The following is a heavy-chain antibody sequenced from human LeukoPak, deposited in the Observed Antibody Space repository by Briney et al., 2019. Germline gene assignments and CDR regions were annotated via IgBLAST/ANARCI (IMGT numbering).Heavy chain of an antibody. CDR2: INPNGGST. CDR1: GYSFTSYY. J-gene: IGHJ6*03. D-gene: IGHD6-19*01. CDR3: ARGGSSGWDPQFYFYMDV. Sequence: ASVKVSCKASGYSFTSYYMHWVRQAPGQGLEWMGIINPNGGSTNYALKFQGRVTMTRDTSTTTVYMELSSLRSEDTAVYYCARGGSSGWDPQFYFYMDVWGKGTTVTISS. V-gene: IGHV1-46*01.